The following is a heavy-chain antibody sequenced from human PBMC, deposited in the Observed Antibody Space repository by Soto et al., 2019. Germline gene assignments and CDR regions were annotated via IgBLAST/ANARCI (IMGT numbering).Heavy chain of an antibody. J-gene: IGHJ6*02. Sequence: SETLSLTCTVSGGSISSGDYYWSWIRQPPGKGLEWIGYIYYSGSTYYNPSLKSRVTISVYTSKNQFSLKLSSVTAADTAVYYCSSCYGYYYGMDVWGQGTTVTVSS. CDR1: GGSISSGDYY. CDR3: SSCYGYYYGMDV. D-gene: IGHD2-15*01. CDR2: IYYSGST. V-gene: IGHV4-30-4*01.